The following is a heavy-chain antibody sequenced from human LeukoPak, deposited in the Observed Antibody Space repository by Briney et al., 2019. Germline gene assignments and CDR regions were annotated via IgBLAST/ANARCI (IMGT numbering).Heavy chain of an antibody. CDR1: GGSISSSSYY. CDR3: ARPDDNSSGYPGAFDI. V-gene: IGHV4-39*01. J-gene: IGHJ3*02. Sequence: SETPSLTCTVSGGSISSSSYYWGWIRQPPGKGLEWIGSIYYSGSTYYNPSLKSRVTISVDTSKNQFSLKLSSVTAADTAVYYCARPDDNSSGYPGAFDIWGQGTMVTVSS. D-gene: IGHD3-22*01. CDR2: IYYSGST.